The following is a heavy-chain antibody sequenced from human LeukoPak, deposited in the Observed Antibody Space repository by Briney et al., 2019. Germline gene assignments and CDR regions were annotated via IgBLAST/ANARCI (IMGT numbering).Heavy chain of an antibody. V-gene: IGHV3-9*01. J-gene: IGHJ4*02. CDR3: TKDVADYVWGDYRHFDM. Sequence: TGGSLRLSCAASGFSFDDYAMHWVRQSPRKGLEWVAGITWNSDFTALADSVKGRFTISRDNANNSVYLHMNTLTPDDTAVYYCTKDVADYVWGDYRHFDMWGQGTLVTVSA. CDR1: GFSFDDYA. D-gene: IGHD3-16*02. CDR2: ITWNSDFT.